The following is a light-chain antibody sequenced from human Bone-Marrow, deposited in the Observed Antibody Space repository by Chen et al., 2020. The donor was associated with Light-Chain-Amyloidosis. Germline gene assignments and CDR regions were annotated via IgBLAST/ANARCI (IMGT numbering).Light chain of an antibody. V-gene: IGLV1-47*01. J-gene: IGLJ3*02. CDR3: GSWDDGLSGPV. CDR1: NSNIGGNY. CDR2: RNK. Sequence: HSALTQSPSASRTPGQRVTISCSGDNSNIGGNYVYWYHQVPGTAHKLLTYRNKLRPSGVPDRFSGSKSGASASLAISGLRSEDEADYYCGSWDDGLSGPVFGGGTKLTVL.